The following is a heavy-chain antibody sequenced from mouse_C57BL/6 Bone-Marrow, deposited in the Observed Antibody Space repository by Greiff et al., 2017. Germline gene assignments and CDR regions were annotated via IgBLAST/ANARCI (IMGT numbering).Heavy chain of an antibody. CDR1: GYTFTSYG. D-gene: IGHD1-1*01. V-gene: IGHV1-81*01. J-gene: IGHJ2*01. Sequence: VQLQQSGAELARPGASVKLSCKASGYTFTSYGISWVKQRTGQGLEWIGEIYPRSGNTYYNEKFKGKATLTADKSSSTAYLELLSLTSEDSAVFCCARECYYYGSSVGFDYWGQGTTLTVSS. CDR2: IYPRSGNT. CDR3: ARECYYYGSSVGFDY.